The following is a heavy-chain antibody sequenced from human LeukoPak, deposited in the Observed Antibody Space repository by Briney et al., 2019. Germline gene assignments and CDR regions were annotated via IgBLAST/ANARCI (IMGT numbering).Heavy chain of an antibody. Sequence: PSETLSLTCAVYGGSFSGYYWSWIRQPPGKGLEWIGEINHSGSTNYNPSLKSRVTISVDTSKNQFSLKLSSVTAADTAVYYCARVGHGDYAFDYWGQGTLVTVSS. D-gene: IGHD4-17*01. CDR1: GGSFSGYY. CDR2: INHSGST. CDR3: ARVGHGDYAFDY. V-gene: IGHV4-34*01. J-gene: IGHJ4*02.